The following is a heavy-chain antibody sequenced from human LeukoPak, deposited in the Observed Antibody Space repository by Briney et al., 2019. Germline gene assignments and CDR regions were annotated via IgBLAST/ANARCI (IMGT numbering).Heavy chain of an antibody. CDR1: GLSVTITY. J-gene: IGHJ4*02. CDR2: VYSGGST. V-gene: IGHV3-66*01. CDR3: AYRNMVRGVISDY. D-gene: IGHD3-10*01. Sequence: GGSHCLVHAASGLSVTITYMSSARHAAGEWRGWVLVVYSGGSTYYADSVKGRFTISRDNSKNTLYLQMNSLRAEDTAVYYCAYRNMVRGVISDYWGQGTLVTVSS.